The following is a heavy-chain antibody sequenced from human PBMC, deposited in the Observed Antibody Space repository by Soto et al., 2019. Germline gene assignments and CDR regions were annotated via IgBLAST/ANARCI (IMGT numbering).Heavy chain of an antibody. D-gene: IGHD3-16*01. CDR1: GFTFSSFA. Sequence: GGSLRLSCAASGFTFSSFAMSWVRQAPGKGLEWVSAISGSGGGTYYADSVKGRVTISRDNSKNTLSLQMNSLRAEDTAVYYCAKLGVAGTYDAFDVWGRGAMVTVSS. CDR3: AKLGVAGTYDAFDV. V-gene: IGHV3-23*01. CDR2: ISGSGGGT. J-gene: IGHJ3*01.